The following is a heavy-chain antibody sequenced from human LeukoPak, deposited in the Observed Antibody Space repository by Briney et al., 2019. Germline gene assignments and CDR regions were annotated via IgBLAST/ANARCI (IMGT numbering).Heavy chain of an antibody. Sequence: SETLSLTCTISGGSISSYYWSWIRQPPGKGLEWIGYIYYSGSTNYNPSLKSRVTISVDTSKNQFSLKLSSVTAADTAVYYCARVPMYYYGSGSLYYFDYWGQGTLVTVSS. CDR1: GGSISSYY. CDR2: IYYSGST. V-gene: IGHV4-59*01. CDR3: ARVPMYYYGSGSLYYFDY. D-gene: IGHD3-10*01. J-gene: IGHJ4*02.